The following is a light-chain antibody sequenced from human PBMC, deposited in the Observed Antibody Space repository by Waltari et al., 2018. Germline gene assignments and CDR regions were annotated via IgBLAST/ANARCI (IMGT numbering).Light chain of an antibody. CDR1: RSNIGAGSG. CDR2: ATN. CDR3: LSYDNRLTGWV. J-gene: IGLJ3*02. V-gene: IGLV1-40*01. Sequence: QSVLSHPPSVSGAPGQRVTISCSGSRSNIGAGSGVPWYQHLPGTAPKLLIYATNNRPSGVPARFSGSKSGTSASLAITGLQAEDEADYYCLSYDNRLTGWVFGGGTKVTVL.